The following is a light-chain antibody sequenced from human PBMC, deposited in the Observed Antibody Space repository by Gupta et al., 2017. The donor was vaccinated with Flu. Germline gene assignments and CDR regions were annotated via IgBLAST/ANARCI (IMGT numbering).Light chain of an antibody. CDR1: SSNSGASYR. V-gene: IGLV1-40*01. CDR2: DTN. CDR3: QSYDNTLSGWV. Sequence: QSVLTQPPSVSGAPGQRVTIPCTGSSSNSGASYRVHWYQQLPGTAPKLLIYDTNNRPSGVPDRFSGSKYGTSASVAILGLRAEDEDDSYCQSYDNTLSGWVFSGGTKLTVL. J-gene: IGLJ3*02.